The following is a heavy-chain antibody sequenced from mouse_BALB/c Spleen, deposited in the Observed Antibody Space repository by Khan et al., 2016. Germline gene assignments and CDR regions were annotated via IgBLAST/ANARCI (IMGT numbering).Heavy chain of an antibody. CDR1: GFTFSSYT. CDR2: ISNGGGTN. CDR3: ARLTGPLDY. Sequence: ELVESGGGLVQPGGSLKLSCAASGFTFSSYTMSWVRQTPEKRLEWVAYISNGGGTNYYHDTVKGRFTISRDTAKNTLYLQMSSLKTEDTAMYYCARLTGPLDYWGQGTTLTVSS. V-gene: IGHV5-12-2*01. J-gene: IGHJ2*01. D-gene: IGHD4-1*01.